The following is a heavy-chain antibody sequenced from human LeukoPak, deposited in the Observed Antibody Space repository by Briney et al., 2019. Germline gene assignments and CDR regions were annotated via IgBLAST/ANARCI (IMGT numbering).Heavy chain of an antibody. V-gene: IGHV1-69*04. D-gene: IGHD1-1*01. CDR1: GGTFSSYA. CDR2: IIPIFGIA. CDR3: ARGTVQTGWFDP. J-gene: IGHJ5*02. Sequence: GASVKVSCKASGGTFSSYAISWVRQAPGQGLEWMGRIIPIFGIANYAQKFQGRVTITADKSTSTAYMELSSLRSEDTAVHYCARGTVQTGWFDPWGQGTLVTVSS.